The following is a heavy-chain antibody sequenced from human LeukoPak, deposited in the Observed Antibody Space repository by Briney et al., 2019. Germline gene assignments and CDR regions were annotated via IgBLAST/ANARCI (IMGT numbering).Heavy chain of an antibody. CDR1: GFTFSDYY. Sequence: GGSLRLSCAASGFTFSDYYMSWVRQAPGKGLEWVSAISGSGGSTYYADSVKGRFTISRDNSKNTLYLQMNSLRAEDTAVYYCAKDELVVVPAAIDPLSMDVWGQGTTVTVSS. V-gene: IGHV3-23*01. CDR3: AKDELVVVPAAIDPLSMDV. D-gene: IGHD2-2*01. J-gene: IGHJ6*02. CDR2: ISGSGGST.